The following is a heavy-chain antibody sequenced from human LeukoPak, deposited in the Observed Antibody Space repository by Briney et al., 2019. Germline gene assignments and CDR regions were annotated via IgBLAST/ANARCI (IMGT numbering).Heavy chain of an antibody. D-gene: IGHD6-13*01. CDR3: ASERSSSSLYYYYYMDV. CDR1: GFTFSSYS. V-gene: IGHV3-21*01. Sequence: PGGSLRLSCAASGFTFSSYSMNWVRQAPGKGLEWVSSISSSSSYIYYADSVKGRFTISRDNAKNSLYLQMNSLRAEDTAVYYCASERSSSSLYYYYYMDVWGKGTTVTVSS. CDR2: ISSSSSYI. J-gene: IGHJ6*03.